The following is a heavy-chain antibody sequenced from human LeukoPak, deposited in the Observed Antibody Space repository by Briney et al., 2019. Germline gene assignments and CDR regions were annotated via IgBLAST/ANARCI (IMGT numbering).Heavy chain of an antibody. V-gene: IGHV4-30-2*01. J-gene: IGHJ5*02. Sequence: SETLSLTCAVSGGSISSGGYSWSWIRQPPGKGLEWIGYIYHSGSTYYNPSLKSRVTISVDRSKNQFSLKLSSVTAADTAVYYCASGIKRDVVVVAATRWFDPWGQGTLVTVSS. CDR1: GGSISSGGYS. CDR2: IYHSGST. CDR3: ASGIKRDVVVVAATRWFDP. D-gene: IGHD2-15*01.